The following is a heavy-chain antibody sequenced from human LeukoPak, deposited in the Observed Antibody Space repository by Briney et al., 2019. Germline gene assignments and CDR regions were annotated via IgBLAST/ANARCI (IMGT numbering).Heavy chain of an antibody. CDR1: GFTFSNSA. V-gene: IGHV3-23*01. D-gene: IGHD2-2*01. J-gene: IGHJ4*02. CDR3: AKFERPAAGTL. Sequence: GGSLRLSCVASGFTFSNSALSWVRQAPGKGLEWVSGISGSGNNTYYTDTVKGRFTISRDNSKNTLYLQMNSLRAGDTAVYFCAKFERPAAGTLWGQGTLVTVSS. CDR2: ISGSGNNT.